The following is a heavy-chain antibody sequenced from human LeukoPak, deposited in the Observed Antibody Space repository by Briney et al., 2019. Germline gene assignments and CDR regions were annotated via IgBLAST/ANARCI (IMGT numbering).Heavy chain of an antibody. CDR2: INTGNGNT. J-gene: IGHJ4*02. Sequence: ASVKVSCKASGYTFTSYAMHWVRQAPGQRHEWMGWINTGNGNTKYSQEFQGRVTITRDTSASTAYMELSSLRSEDMAVYYCARDRYCSGGSCSGSLDYWGRGTLVTVSS. CDR1: GYTFTSYA. V-gene: IGHV1-3*03. D-gene: IGHD2-15*01. CDR3: ARDRYCSGGSCSGSLDY.